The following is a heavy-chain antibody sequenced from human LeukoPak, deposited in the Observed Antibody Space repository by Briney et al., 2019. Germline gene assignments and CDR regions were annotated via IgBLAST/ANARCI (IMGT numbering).Heavy chain of an antibody. CDR3: ARGGPYYDSSGYHVNDY. V-gene: IGHV3-74*01. Sequence: GGSLRLSCAASGFTFGTYWMHWVRQAPGKGLVWVSRINSDVSTTSYADSVKGRFTVSRDNGKNTLYLQMNSLRAEDTAVYYCARGGPYYDSSGYHVNDYWGQGTLVTVSS. CDR1: GFTFGTYW. D-gene: IGHD3-22*01. CDR2: INSDVSTT. J-gene: IGHJ4*02.